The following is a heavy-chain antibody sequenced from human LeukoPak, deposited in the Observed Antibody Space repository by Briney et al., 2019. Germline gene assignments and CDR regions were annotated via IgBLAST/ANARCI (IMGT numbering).Heavy chain of an antibody. CDR1: GFTFITYW. V-gene: IGHV3-7*01. J-gene: IGHJ4*02. D-gene: IGHD3-16*02. CDR3: ARVRIEYDYVWGSYRRNPSFDY. CDR2: IKQDGSEK. Sequence: GGSLRLSCAASGFTFITYWMSWVRQAPGKGLEWVANIKQDGSEKYYVDSVKGRFTISRDNAKNSVYLQMNSLRAVDTAMYYCARVRIEYDYVWGSYRRNPSFDYWGQGTLVTVSS.